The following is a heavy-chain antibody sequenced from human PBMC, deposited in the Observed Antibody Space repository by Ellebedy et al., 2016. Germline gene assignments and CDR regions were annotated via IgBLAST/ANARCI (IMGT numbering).Heavy chain of an antibody. CDR1: GFIFSGSG. CDR2: ISYDGSYK. V-gene: IGHV3-30*03. J-gene: IGHJ4*02. Sequence: GGSLRLSCAASGFIFSGSGMHWVRQAPGKGLEWVAVISYDGSYKGYADSVKGRFTISRDNSKNTLHLQMNSLRPEDTAVYYCAGEGIAVAATPYLDYWGQGTLVTVSS. CDR3: AGEGIAVAATPYLDY. D-gene: IGHD6-19*01.